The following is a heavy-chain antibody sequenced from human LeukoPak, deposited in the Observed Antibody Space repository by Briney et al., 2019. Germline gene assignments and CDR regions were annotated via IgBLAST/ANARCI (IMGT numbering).Heavy chain of an antibody. D-gene: IGHD6-19*01. CDR1: GDSITNGGYS. CDR2: IYHTGTS. Sequence: PSETLSLTCAVSGDSITNGGYSWSWVRQPPGKDLEWIGYIYHTGTSHYNPSLRSRVTMSVDTSKNQFSLSLTSVTAADTAIYYCARLYSSGSYYFDIWGPGTLVTVSS. V-gene: IGHV4-30-2*01. CDR3: ARLYSSGSYYFDI. J-gene: IGHJ4*02.